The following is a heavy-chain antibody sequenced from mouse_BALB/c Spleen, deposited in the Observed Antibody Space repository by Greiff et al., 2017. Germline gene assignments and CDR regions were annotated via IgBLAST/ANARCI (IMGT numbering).Heavy chain of an antibody. D-gene: IGHD1-1*01. CDR3: ARNGEFITTGYAMDY. Sequence: MQLKQSGPELVKPGASMKISCKASGYSFTGYTMNWVKQSHGKNLEWIGLINPYNGGTSYNQKFKGKATLTVDKSSSTAYMELLSLTSEDSAVYYCARNGEFITTGYAMDYWGQGTSVTVSS. CDR1: GYSFTGYT. CDR2: INPYNGGT. V-gene: IGHV1S135*01. J-gene: IGHJ4*01.